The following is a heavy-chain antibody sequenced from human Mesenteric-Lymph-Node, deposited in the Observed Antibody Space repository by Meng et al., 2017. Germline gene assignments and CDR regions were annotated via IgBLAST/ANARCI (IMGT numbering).Heavy chain of an antibody. D-gene: IGHD7-27*01. CDR3: ARGGDPKAYYFDY. CDR2: IYYSGST. J-gene: IGHJ4*02. V-gene: IGHV4-38-2*02. Sequence: GPLRLSCTVSGYSISSGYYWGWIRQPPGKGLEWIGSIYYSGSTYYNPSLKSRVTISVDTSKNQFSLKLSSVTAADTAVYYCARGGDPKAYYFDYWGQGTLVTVSS. CDR1: GYSISSGYY.